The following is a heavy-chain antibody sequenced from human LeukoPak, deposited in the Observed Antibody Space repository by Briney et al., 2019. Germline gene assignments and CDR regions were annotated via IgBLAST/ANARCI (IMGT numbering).Heavy chain of an antibody. D-gene: IGHD6-13*01. Sequence: GESLKISCKCSGYSFTSYWIGWMRRMPGKGLEWMGIIYPGDSDTRYSPSFQGQVTISADKSISTAYLQWSSLKASDTAMYYCARREWSWYVYWGQGTLVTVSS. CDR1: GYSFTSYW. V-gene: IGHV5-51*01. CDR2: IYPGDSDT. J-gene: IGHJ4*02. CDR3: ARREWSWYVY.